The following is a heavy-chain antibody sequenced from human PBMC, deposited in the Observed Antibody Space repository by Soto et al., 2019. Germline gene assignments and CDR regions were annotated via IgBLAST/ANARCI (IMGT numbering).Heavy chain of an antibody. CDR2: INPSGGSK. CDR1: GYTFTSYY. V-gene: IGHV1-46*01. Sequence: ASVKVSCKASGYTFTSYYMHWVRQAPGQGLEWMGIINPSGGSKSYAKKFQGRVNMTRDTSTSTVYMELSSLRSEDTAVYYCARELLVVVTTYIRNYGMDVWGQGTTVTV. D-gene: IGHD3-22*01. J-gene: IGHJ6*01. CDR3: ARELLVVVTTYIRNYGMDV.